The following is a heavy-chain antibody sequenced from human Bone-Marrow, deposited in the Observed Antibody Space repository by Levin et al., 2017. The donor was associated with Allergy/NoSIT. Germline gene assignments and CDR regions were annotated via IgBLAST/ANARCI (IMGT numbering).Heavy chain of an antibody. D-gene: IGHD1-26*01. Sequence: LRLSCTVSGGSISSGDYYWSWIRQPPGKGLEWIGYIYYSGSTYYNPSLKSRVTISVDTSKNQFSLKLSSVTAADTAVYYCAREGVGAHNTHGMDVWGQGTTVTVSS. CDR1: GGSISSGDYY. CDR3: AREGVGAHNTHGMDV. J-gene: IGHJ6*02. V-gene: IGHV4-30-4*01. CDR2: IYYSGST.